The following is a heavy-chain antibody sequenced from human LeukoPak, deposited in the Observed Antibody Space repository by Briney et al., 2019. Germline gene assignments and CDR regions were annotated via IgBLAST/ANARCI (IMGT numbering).Heavy chain of an antibody. D-gene: IGHD2/OR15-2a*01. J-gene: IGHJ4*02. CDR2: ISRNGGTT. Sequence: GGSLRLSCAASGFTFNNYAMTWVRQAPGKGLEWVSSISRNGGTTYYADSVKGRFTISRDSSKNTLYLQMNRLRVEDTAIYYCAKRRSNNAPNIGYWGQGTLVNVSS. CDR3: AKRRSNNAPNIGY. V-gene: IGHV3-23*01. CDR1: GFTFNNYA.